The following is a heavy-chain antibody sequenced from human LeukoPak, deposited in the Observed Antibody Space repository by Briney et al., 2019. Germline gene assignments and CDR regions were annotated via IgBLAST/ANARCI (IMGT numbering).Heavy chain of an antibody. V-gene: IGHV3-33*01. CDR1: GFTFSSYG. CDR3: ASDFNVGLWSGYDSGGAFDI. J-gene: IGHJ3*02. D-gene: IGHD5-12*01. Sequence: GGSLRLSCAASGFTFSSYGMHWVSQAPGKGLEWVAVIWYDGSNKYYADSVKGRFTISRDNSKNTLYLQMNSLRAEDTAVYYCASDFNVGLWSGYDSGGAFDIWGQGTMVTVSS. CDR2: IWYDGSNK.